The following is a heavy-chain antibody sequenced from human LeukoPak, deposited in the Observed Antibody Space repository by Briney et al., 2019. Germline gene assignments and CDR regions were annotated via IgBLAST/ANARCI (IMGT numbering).Heavy chain of an antibody. CDR2: ISGSGGST. V-gene: IGHV3-23*01. Sequence: GGSLRLSCAASGFTFSSYAMSWVRQAPGKGLEWVSAISGSGGSTYYADSVKGRFTISRDNSKNTLYLQMNSLRAEDTAVYYCAKSRYSGSYFRPYYFDYWGQGTLVTVSS. D-gene: IGHD1-26*01. CDR3: AKSRYSGSYFRPYYFDY. CDR1: GFTFSSYA. J-gene: IGHJ4*02.